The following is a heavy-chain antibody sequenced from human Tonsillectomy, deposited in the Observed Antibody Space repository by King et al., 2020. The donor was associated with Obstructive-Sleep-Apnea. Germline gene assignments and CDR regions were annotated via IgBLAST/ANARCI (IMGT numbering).Heavy chain of an antibody. CDR3: ARDQRPYRCSTPPFY. D-gene: IGHD5-24*01. Sequence: VQLVESGGGVVQPGRSLRLTCAASGITFSSYAMHWVRQAPGKGLEWVAVISYDGSNKYYADSVKGRFTISRDNSKNTLYLQMNSLRAEDTAVYYCARDQRPYRCSTPPFYWGQGTLVTVSS. V-gene: IGHV3-30*04. CDR1: GITFSSYA. CDR2: ISYDGSNK. J-gene: IGHJ4*02.